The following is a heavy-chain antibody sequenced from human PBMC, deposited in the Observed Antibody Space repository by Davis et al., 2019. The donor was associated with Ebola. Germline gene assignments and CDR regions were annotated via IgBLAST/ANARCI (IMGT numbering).Heavy chain of an antibody. V-gene: IGHV3-30*02. CDR3: AKQGGDYGGNSLDY. D-gene: IGHD4-23*01. CDR1: GFTFSSYG. Sequence: GESLKISCAASGFTFSSYGMHWVRQAPGKGLEWVAFIRYDGSNKYYADSVKGRFTISRDNSKNTLYLQMNSLRAEDTAVYYCAKQGGDYGGNSLDYWGQGTLVTVSS. CDR2: IRYDGSNK. J-gene: IGHJ4*02.